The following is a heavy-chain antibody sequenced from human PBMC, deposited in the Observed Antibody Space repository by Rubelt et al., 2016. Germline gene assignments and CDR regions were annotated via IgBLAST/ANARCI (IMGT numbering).Heavy chain of an antibody. Sequence: GWISAYNGNTNYAQKLQGRVTMTTDTSTSTAYMELRSLRSDDTAVYYCAREKLEASLDYWGQGTLVTVSS. V-gene: IGHV1-18*01. CDR3: AREKLEASLDY. J-gene: IGHJ4*02. D-gene: IGHD1-1*01. CDR2: ISAYNGNT.